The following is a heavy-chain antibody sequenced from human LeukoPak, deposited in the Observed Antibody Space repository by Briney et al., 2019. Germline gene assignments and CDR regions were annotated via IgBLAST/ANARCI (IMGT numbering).Heavy chain of an antibody. CDR2: IYYSGST. V-gene: IGHV4-61*01. Sequence: SETLSLTCTVSGGSVSSGSYYWSWIRQPPGKGLEWIGYIYYSGSTNYNPSLKSRVTISVDTSKNQFSLKLSSVTAADTAVYYCARDYRRYYGSGPSQPLNYYYGMDVWGKGTTVTVSS. CDR1: GGSVSSGSYY. J-gene: IGHJ6*04. CDR3: ARDYRRYYGSGPSQPLNYYYGMDV. D-gene: IGHD3-10*01.